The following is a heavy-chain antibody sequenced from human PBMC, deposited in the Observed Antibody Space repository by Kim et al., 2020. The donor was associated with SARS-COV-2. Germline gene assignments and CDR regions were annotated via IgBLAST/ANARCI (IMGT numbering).Heavy chain of an antibody. V-gene: IGHV3-23*01. CDR2: VNSNGGST. D-gene: IGHD4-17*01. CDR3: AKHSRSDYCDQFDY. CDR1: GFTFSRYS. J-gene: IGHJ4*02. Sequence: GGSLRLSCAASGFTFSRYSMHWVRQAPGKGLVWVSAVNSNGGSTYYAGSVKGRFTISRDNSKNTLYLQMNSLRAEDTAVYYCAKHSRSDYCDQFDYWGQGTLVTVSS.